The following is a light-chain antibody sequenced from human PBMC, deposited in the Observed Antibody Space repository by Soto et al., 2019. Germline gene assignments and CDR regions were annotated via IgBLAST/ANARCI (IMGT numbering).Light chain of an antibody. J-gene: IGKJ1*01. CDR3: QQYYSYPQT. V-gene: IGKV1-8*01. CDR2: AAS. Sequence: IQMTQSPSSLSASVVHRVTITCRASQGISSYLAWYQQKPGKAPKLLIYAASTLQSGVPSRFSGSGSGTDFTLTISCLQSEDFATYYCQQYYSYPQTFGQGTKVDIK. CDR1: QGISSY.